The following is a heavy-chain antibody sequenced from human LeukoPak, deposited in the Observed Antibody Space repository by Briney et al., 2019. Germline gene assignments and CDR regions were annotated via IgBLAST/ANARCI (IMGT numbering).Heavy chain of an antibody. CDR3: ARGAGYNYPYYFDY. CDR1: WFTVRSNY. J-gene: IGHJ4*02. CDR2: IYGGGNI. D-gene: IGHD5-24*01. Sequence: GGSPRPPFAASWFTVRSNYMDLVRQAPGKGLEWGPVIYGGGNIYYADSVKGRFTISRDNSKNTLYLQMNSLRAEDTAVYYCARGAGYNYPYYFDYWGQGTLVTVSS. V-gene: IGHV3-53*01.